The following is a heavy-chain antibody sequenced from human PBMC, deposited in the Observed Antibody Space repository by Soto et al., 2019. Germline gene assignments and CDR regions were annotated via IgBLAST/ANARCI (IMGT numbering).Heavy chain of an antibody. Sequence: GESLKISCKGSGYSFNNNWIGWVRQMPGKGLEWMGIIHPGDSDSRYSPSFQGQVTMSVDKSINTAYLQWSSLKASDTAMYYCARRDSSGFPDYWGQGTLVTVSS. V-gene: IGHV5-51*01. CDR2: IHPGDSDS. CDR1: GYSFNNNW. J-gene: IGHJ4*02. CDR3: ARRDSSGFPDY. D-gene: IGHD3-22*01.